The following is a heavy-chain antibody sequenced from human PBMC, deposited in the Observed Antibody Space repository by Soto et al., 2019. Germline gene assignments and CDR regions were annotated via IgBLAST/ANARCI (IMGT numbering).Heavy chain of an antibody. CDR1: GGSISSYY. CDR2: IYYSGST. J-gene: IGHJ4*02. Sequence: PSETLSLTCTVSGGSISSYYWSWIRQPPGKGLEWIGYIYYSGSTNYNPSLKSRVTISVDTSKNQFSLKLSSVTAADTAVYYCARAAGGSGWQSGRLRYRDQGTMVTVSS. D-gene: IGHD6-19*01. V-gene: IGHV4-59*01. CDR3: ARAAGGSGWQSGRLRY.